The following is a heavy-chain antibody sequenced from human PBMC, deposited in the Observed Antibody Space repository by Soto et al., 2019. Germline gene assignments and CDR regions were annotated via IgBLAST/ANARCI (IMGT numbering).Heavy chain of an antibody. V-gene: IGHV4-61*01. Sequence: PSETLSLTCTVSCGSVSSGSYYWSWIRQPPGKGLEWIGYIYYTGRTNYNPSLKSRVTISVDTSKNQFSLELSSVTAADTAVYYCARDFDYFDYWGQGTLVTVSS. CDR2: IYYTGRT. D-gene: IGHD3-3*01. J-gene: IGHJ4*02. CDR3: ARDFDYFDY. CDR1: CGSVSSGSYY.